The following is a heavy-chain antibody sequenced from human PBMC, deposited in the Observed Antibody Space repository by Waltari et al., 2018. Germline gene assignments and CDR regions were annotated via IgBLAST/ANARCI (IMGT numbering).Heavy chain of an antibody. CDR3: TRDTSGYGRGAFDI. CDR2: IRSKAYGGTT. D-gene: IGHD5-12*01. J-gene: IGHJ3*02. CDR1: GFTFGDYA. V-gene: IGHV3-49*03. Sequence: EVQLVESGGGLVQPGRSLRLSCTASGFTFGDYAMSWFRQAPGKGLEWVGFIRSKAYGGTTEYAASVKGRFTISRDDSKSIAYLQMNSLKTEDTAVYYCTRDTSGYGRGAFDIWGQGTMVTVSS.